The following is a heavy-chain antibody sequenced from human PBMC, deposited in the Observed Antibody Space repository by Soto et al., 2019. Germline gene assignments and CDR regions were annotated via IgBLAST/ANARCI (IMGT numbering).Heavy chain of an antibody. J-gene: IGHJ5*02. CDR1: GFTFSSYW. CDR3: ARDRSLVTAPTHWFDP. V-gene: IGHV3-74*01. D-gene: IGHD2-21*02. Sequence: GXSLRLSCAASGFTFSSYWIHWVHQAPGKGLVWVSRINSDGSSTSYADSVKGRFTISRDNAKNTLYLQMNSLRADHTAVYYCARDRSLVTAPTHWFDPWGQGTLVTVSS. CDR2: INSDGSST.